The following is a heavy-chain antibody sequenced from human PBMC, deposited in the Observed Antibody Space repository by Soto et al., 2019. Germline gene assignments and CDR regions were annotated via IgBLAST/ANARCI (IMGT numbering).Heavy chain of an antibody. Sequence: GGSLRLSCAASGFTFSSHALSWVRQAPGKGLEWVSRISGSGGSTYYADSVKARFTISRDNSKNTLYLQMNSLRAEDTAVYYCAKGASNYFYYYDAFDVWGQGTTVTVSS. D-gene: IGHD4-4*01. J-gene: IGHJ6*02. CDR3: AKGASNYFYYYDAFDV. V-gene: IGHV3-23*01. CDR1: GFTFSSHA. CDR2: ISGSGGST.